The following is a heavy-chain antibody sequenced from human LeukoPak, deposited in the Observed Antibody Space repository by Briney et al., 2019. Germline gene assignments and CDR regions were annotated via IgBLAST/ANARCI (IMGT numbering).Heavy chain of an antibody. Sequence: SETLSLTCTVSGDSISSRSYYWGWIRQPPGKGLEWIGEINHSGSTNYNPSLKSRVTISVDTSKNQFSLKLSSVTAADTAVYYCARGRRSTMVRGVIKWFDPWGQGTLVTVSS. D-gene: IGHD3-10*01. CDR2: INHSGST. J-gene: IGHJ5*02. V-gene: IGHV4-39*07. CDR1: GDSISSRSYY. CDR3: ARGRRSTMVRGVIKWFDP.